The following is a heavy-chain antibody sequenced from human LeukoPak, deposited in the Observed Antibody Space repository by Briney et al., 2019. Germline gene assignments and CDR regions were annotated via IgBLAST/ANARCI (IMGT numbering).Heavy chain of an antibody. V-gene: IGHV4-34*01. CDR2: INHSGST. CDR3: ARRDSSSWYPDY. Sequence: SETLSLTCAVYGGSFSGYYWSWIRQPPGKGLEWIGEINHSGSTNYNPSLKSRVTISVDTSKNQFSLKLSSLTAADTAVYYCARRDSSSWYPDYWGQGTLVTVSS. CDR1: GGSFSGYY. D-gene: IGHD6-13*01. J-gene: IGHJ4*02.